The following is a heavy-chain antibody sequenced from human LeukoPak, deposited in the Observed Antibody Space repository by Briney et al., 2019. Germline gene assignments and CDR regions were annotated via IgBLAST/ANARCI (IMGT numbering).Heavy chain of an antibody. D-gene: IGHD6-13*01. CDR2: INPNSGGT. CDR1: GYTFTGYY. V-gene: IGHV1-2*02. CDR3: ARASGQTRQLALDAFDI. J-gene: IGHJ3*02. Sequence: ASVKVSCKASGYTFTGYYMHWVRQAPGQGLEWMGWINPNSGGTNYAQKFQGRVTMTRDTSISTAYMELSRLRSDDTAVYYCARASGQTRQLALDAFDIWGQGTMVTVSS.